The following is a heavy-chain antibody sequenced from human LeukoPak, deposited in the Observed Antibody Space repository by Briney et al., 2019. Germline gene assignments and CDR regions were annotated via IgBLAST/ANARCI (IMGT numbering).Heavy chain of an antibody. CDR2: IIPIFGTA. CDR3: ASGPLYSGYGI. Sequence: GASVKVSCKASGGTFSRYAISWVRQAPGQGLEWMGGIIPIFGTANYAQKFQGRVTITADESTSTAYMELSSLRSEDTAVYYCASGPLYSGYGIWGQGTLVTVSS. D-gene: IGHD5-12*01. V-gene: IGHV1-69*13. CDR1: GGTFSRYA. J-gene: IGHJ4*02.